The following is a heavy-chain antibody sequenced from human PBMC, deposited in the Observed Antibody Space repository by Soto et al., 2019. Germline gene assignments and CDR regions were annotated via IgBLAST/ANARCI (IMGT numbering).Heavy chain of an antibody. CDR2: IYHSGAT. CDR3: ARLGLSVPPVQYHRDGLDF. D-gene: IGHD5-12*01. Sequence: SETLSLTCTVSGGSITGYYWSWIRQPPGKGLEFIGYIYHSGATEYTPSLKSRVTISVDKSENQFSLQMRSVSAADTAMYFCARLGLSVPPVQYHRDGLDFWGQGATVTVSS. J-gene: IGHJ6*02. CDR1: GGSITGYY. V-gene: IGHV4-59*03.